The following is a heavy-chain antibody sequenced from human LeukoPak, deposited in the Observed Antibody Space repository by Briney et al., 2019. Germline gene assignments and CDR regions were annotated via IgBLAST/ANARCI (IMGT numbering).Heavy chain of an antibody. V-gene: IGHV4-61*02. CDR1: GVSISSGSYY. CDR3: ARDRPISGGSCLDY. CDR2: ICTSGST. Sequence: SETLSLTCTVSGVSISSGSYYWNWIRQPAGKGLEWIGRICTSGSTNYNPSLKRRVTMSVETSKNQFSLNLSSVTAADTAVYYCARDRPISGGSCLDYWGQGILVTVSS. J-gene: IGHJ4*02. D-gene: IGHD2-15*01.